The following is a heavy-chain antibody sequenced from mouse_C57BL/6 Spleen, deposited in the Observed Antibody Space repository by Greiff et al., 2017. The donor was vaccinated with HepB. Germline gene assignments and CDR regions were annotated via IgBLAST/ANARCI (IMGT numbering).Heavy chain of an antibody. CDR2: ISSGSSTI. CDR1: GFTFSDYG. V-gene: IGHV5-17*01. Sequence: EVKVVESGGGLVKPGGSLKLSCAASGFTFSDYGMHWVRQAPEKGLEWVAYISSGSSTIYYADTVKGRFTISRDNAKHTLFLQMTSLRSEDTAMYYCARGTVVDFDYWGQGTTLTVSS. J-gene: IGHJ2*01. CDR3: ARGTVVDFDY. D-gene: IGHD1-1*01.